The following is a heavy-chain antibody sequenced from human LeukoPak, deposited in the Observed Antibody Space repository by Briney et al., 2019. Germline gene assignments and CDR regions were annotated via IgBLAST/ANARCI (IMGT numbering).Heavy chain of an antibody. V-gene: IGHV3-30*03. CDR1: GFTFSAYE. J-gene: IGHJ4*02. Sequence: GGSLRLSCVVSGFTFSAYEIHWVRQTPGKGLEWVALISGDGNNKYYADSVKGRFTISRDNSKNTLYLQMNSLRTEDTALYYCAITHYGPAGSPNFDSWGQGTLVTVSS. D-gene: IGHD3-10*01. CDR2: ISGDGNNK. CDR3: AITHYGPAGSPNFDS.